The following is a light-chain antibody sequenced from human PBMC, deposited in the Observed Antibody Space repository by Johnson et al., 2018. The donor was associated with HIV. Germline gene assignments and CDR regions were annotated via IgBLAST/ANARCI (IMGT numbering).Light chain of an antibody. CDR2: DNN. J-gene: IGLJ1*01. CDR1: SSHIGYIF. CDR3: GTWDSSLSGGLYV. Sequence: QSVLTQPPSVSAAPGQRVTRSYSGSSSHIGYIFVSWFRQRPLRAPKVLIYDNNEQPSGIPYRFSPSKSGTSATLANTRLQTEDEADYYCGTWDSSLSGGLYVFGTGTRVTVL. V-gene: IGLV1-51*01.